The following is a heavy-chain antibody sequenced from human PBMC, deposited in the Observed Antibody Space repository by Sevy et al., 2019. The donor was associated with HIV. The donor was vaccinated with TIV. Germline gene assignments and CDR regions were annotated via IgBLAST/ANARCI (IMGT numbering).Heavy chain of an antibody. D-gene: IGHD6-13*01. J-gene: IGHJ6*02. CDR1: GFTFSSYG. CDR3: AKDKVNSSSWYGMDV. Sequence: GGSLRLSCAASGFTFSSYGMHWVRQAPGKGLEWVAVISYDGSNKYYADSVKGRFTISRDNSKNTLYLQMNSLRAEDTAVFYCAKDKVNSSSWYGMDVWGQGTTVTVSS. V-gene: IGHV3-30*18. CDR2: ISYDGSNK.